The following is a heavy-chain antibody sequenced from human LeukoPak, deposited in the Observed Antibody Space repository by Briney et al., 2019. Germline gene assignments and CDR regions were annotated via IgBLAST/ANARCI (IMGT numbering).Heavy chain of an antibody. V-gene: IGHV3-7*01. Sequence: GGSLRLSCAASGFTFSAHWMSWFRQAPGKGLEWVANIRQDDRELYYVDSVKGRFTISRDNAKNSLYLQMNSLRAEDTAVYYCATNSNGGIWGQGTMVTVSS. CDR2: IRQDDREL. D-gene: IGHD3-22*01. CDR1: GFTFSAHW. J-gene: IGHJ3*02. CDR3: ATNSNGGI.